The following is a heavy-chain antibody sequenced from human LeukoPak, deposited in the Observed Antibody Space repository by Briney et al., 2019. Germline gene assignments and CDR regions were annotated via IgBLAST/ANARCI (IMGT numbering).Heavy chain of an antibody. CDR1: GYSFTSYW. J-gene: IGHJ6*02. CDR2: IYPGDSDT. V-gene: IGHV5-51*01. Sequence: GGSLKISCKGSGYSFTSYWIGWVRQMPGKGLERMGIIYPGDSDTRYSPSFQGQVTISADKSISTAYLQWSSLKASDTAMYYCARDYGGNSGIGYYYYGMDVWGQGTTVTVSS. D-gene: IGHD4-23*01. CDR3: ARDYGGNSGIGYYYYGMDV.